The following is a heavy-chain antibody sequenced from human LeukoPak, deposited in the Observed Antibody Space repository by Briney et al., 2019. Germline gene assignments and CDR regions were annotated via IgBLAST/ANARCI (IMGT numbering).Heavy chain of an antibody. J-gene: IGHJ3*02. CDR1: GFTFSSYA. V-gene: IGHV3-23*01. Sequence: PGGSLRLSCAASGFTFSSYAMSWVHQAPGKGLEWVSAISGSGGSTYYADSVKGRFTISRDNSKNTLYLQMNSLRAEDTAVYYCAKGPRRGELSLIRAFDIWGQGTMVTVSS. CDR3: AKGPRRGELSLIRAFDI. CDR2: ISGSGGST. D-gene: IGHD3-16*02.